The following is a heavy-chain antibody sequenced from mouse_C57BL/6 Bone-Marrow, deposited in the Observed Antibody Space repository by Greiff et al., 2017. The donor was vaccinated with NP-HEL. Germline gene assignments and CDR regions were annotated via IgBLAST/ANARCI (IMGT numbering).Heavy chain of an antibody. CDR1: GYSITSDY. Sequence: VQLKESGPDLAKPSQTLSLTCSVTGYSITSDYWNWIRKFPGNKLEYMGYISYSGSTYYNPSLKSRISITRDTSKNQYYLQLNSVTTEDTATYYCARSPLWLRRNYYAMDYWGQGTSVTVSS. CDR2: ISYSGST. CDR3: ARSPLWLRRNYYAMDY. D-gene: IGHD2-2*01. J-gene: IGHJ4*01. V-gene: IGHV3-8*01.